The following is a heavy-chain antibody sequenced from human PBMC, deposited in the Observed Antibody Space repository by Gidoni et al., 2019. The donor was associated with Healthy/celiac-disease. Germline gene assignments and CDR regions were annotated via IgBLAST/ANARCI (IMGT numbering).Heavy chain of an antibody. V-gene: IGHV4-34*01. D-gene: IGHD6-19*01. CDR2: INHSGST. Sequence: QVQLQQWGAGLLKPSETLSLPCAVYGGSFSGYSWSWIRQPPGTGLEWIGEINHSGSTNYNPSLKSRVTISVDTSKNQFSLKLSSVTAADTAVYYCARHVRAGWNYYYYYYGMDVWGQGTTVTVSS. CDR3: ARHVRAGWNYYYYYYGMDV. CDR1: GGSFSGYS. J-gene: IGHJ6*02.